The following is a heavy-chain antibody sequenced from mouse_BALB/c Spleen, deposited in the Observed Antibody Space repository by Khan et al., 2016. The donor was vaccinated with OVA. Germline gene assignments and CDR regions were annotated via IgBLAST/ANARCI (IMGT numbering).Heavy chain of an antibody. Sequence: EVKLEVSGPGLVKPSLSLSLTCTVTGYSITSEYAWNWIRQFPGTKLEWMGYIDYSGNTRFNPSLKSRTSITRDTFKNQFFLQLNSVTAEDTATYYCARKDYYDYDPFPYWGQGTLVTVSA. D-gene: IGHD2-4*01. CDR3: ARKDYYDYDPFPY. V-gene: IGHV3-2*02. J-gene: IGHJ3*01. CDR2: IDYSGNT. CDR1: GYSITSEYA.